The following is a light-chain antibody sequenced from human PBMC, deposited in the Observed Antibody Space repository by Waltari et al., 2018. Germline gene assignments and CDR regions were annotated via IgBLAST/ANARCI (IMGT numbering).Light chain of an antibody. Sequence: QSALTQPPSASGSPGQSVTISCTGTSSDVGGYNYVSWYQQHPDKAPKLMIYDVSKRPSGVPDRFSGSKSGNTASLTVSGLQAEDEADDYCSSYAGSSYVFGTGTKVTVL. J-gene: IGLJ1*01. CDR1: SSDVGGYNY. CDR2: DVS. V-gene: IGLV2-8*01. CDR3: SSYAGSSYV.